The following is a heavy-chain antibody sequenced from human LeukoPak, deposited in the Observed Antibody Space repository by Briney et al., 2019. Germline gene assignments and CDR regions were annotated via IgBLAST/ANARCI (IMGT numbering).Heavy chain of an antibody. Sequence: GGSLRLSCAASGFTFSSYAMHWVRQAPGKGLEWVAVISYDGSNKYYADSVKGRFTISRDNSKNTLYLQMNSLRAEDTGVYYCARENFYSYWGQGTLVIVSS. CDR1: GFTFSSYA. J-gene: IGHJ4*02. D-gene: IGHD2-21*01. CDR2: ISYDGSNK. V-gene: IGHV3-30-3*01. CDR3: ARENFYSY.